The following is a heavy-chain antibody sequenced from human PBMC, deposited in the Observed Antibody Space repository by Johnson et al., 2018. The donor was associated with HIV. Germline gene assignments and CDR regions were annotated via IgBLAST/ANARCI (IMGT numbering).Heavy chain of an antibody. CDR1: GFTFSSYG. V-gene: IGHV3-30*19. Sequence: QMLLVESGGGVVQPGRSLRLSCAASGFTFSSYGMHWVRQAPGKGLEWVAVISYDANNKYYADSVKGRFTISRDNSKNTLYLQMNSLRAEDTAVYYCARDRALGWELLGAFDIWGQGTMVTVSS. J-gene: IGHJ3*02. D-gene: IGHD1-26*01. CDR2: ISYDANNK. CDR3: ARDRALGWELLGAFDI.